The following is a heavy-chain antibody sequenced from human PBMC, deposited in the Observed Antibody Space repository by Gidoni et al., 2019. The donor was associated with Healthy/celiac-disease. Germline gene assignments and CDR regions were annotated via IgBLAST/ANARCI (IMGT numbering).Heavy chain of an antibody. CDR2: IRYDGSNK. CDR1: GFTFSSYG. V-gene: IGHV3-30*02. CDR3: AKRGEWELLQYAFDI. D-gene: IGHD1-26*01. Sequence: QVQLVESGGGVVQPGGSLRLSCAASGFTFSSYGMHWVRQAPGKGLEWVAFIRYDGSNKYYADSVKGRFTISRDNSKNTLYLQMNSLRAEDTAVYYCAKRGEWELLQYAFDIWGQGTMVTVSS. J-gene: IGHJ3*02.